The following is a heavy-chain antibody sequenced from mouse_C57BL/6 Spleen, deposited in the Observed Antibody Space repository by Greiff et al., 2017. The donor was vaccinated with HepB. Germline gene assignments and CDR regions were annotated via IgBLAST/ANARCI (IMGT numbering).Heavy chain of an antibody. Sequence: QVQLQQPGAELVRPGTSVKLSCKASGYTFTSYWMHWVKQRPGQGLEWIGVIDPSDSYTNYNQKFKGKATLTVDTSSSTAYMQLSCLTSEDSAVYYCARLGGSSDIDYWGQGTTLTVSS. D-gene: IGHD1-1*01. V-gene: IGHV1-59*01. J-gene: IGHJ2*01. CDR2: IDPSDSYT. CDR1: GYTFTSYW. CDR3: ARLGGSSDIDY.